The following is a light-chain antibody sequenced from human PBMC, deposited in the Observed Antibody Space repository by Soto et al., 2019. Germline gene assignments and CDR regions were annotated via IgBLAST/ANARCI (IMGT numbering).Light chain of an antibody. Sequence: EIVLTQSPGTLSLSRGERATLSCRGSQSVSSSYLAWYQQKPGQAPRLLIYGASSRATGIPDRFSGSGSGTDFTLTISRLEPEDFAVYYCQQYGSSPVTFGQGTKVDIK. CDR2: GAS. J-gene: IGKJ1*01. CDR1: QSVSSSY. CDR3: QQYGSSPVT. V-gene: IGKV3-20*01.